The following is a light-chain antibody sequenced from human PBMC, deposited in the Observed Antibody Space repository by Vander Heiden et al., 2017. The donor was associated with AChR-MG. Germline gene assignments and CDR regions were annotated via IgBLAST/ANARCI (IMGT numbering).Light chain of an antibody. CDR3: QQYNNWPLFT. Sequence: EIVMTQSPATLSVSPGERATLSCRASQRVSSSLAWYQQKPGQAPRLPIYGASTRATGIPARFSGSGSGTEFTPTISSLQSEDFAVYYCQQYNNWPLFTFGQGTKLEI. CDR2: GAS. V-gene: IGKV3-15*01. CDR1: QRVSSS. J-gene: IGKJ2*01.